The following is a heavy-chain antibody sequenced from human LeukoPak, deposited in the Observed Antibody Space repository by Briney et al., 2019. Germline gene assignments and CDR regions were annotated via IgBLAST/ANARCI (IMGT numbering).Heavy chain of an antibody. CDR1: GYTFTSYA. D-gene: IGHD3-22*01. CDR2: INAGNGNT. Sequence: ASVKVSCKASGYTFTSYAMHWVRQAPGQRLEWMGWINAGNGNTKYSQKFQGRVTITRDTSASTAYMELSSLRSEDTAVYYCARGLIAGMVITTELGYYGMDVWGQGTTVTVSS. V-gene: IGHV1-3*01. CDR3: ARGLIAGMVITTELGYYGMDV. J-gene: IGHJ6*02.